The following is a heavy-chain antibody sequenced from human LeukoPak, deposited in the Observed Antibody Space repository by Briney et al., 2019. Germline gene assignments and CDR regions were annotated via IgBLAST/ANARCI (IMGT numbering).Heavy chain of an antibody. Sequence: GASVKVSCKASGYTFTTYDINWVRQATGQGLEWMGWMNPNSGNTGYTQKFQGRVTMTRNTSISTAYMELSSLRSEDTAVNYCARGRGSGHKENWFDPWGQGTLVTVSS. D-gene: IGHD6-19*01. V-gene: IGHV1-8*01. CDR2: MNPNSGNT. J-gene: IGHJ5*02. CDR1: GYTFTTYD. CDR3: ARGRGSGHKENWFDP.